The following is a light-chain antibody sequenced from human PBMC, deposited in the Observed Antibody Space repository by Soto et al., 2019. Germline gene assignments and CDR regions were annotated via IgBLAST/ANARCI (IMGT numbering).Light chain of an antibody. J-gene: IGKJ1*01. CDR2: DAS. CDR1: QSVSSSD. V-gene: IGKV3-20*01. Sequence: ENVLTQSPGTLSLSPGERATLSCRASQSVSSSDLAWYQQKPGQAPRLLIYDASSRATGIPDRFSGSGSGTDFTLTISRLEPEDFAVYFCQQYGSSPRTFGQGTKVEIK. CDR3: QQYGSSPRT.